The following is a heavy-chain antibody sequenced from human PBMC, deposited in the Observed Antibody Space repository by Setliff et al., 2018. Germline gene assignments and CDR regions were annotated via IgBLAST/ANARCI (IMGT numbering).Heavy chain of an antibody. CDR3: ARGPGWRRDAFDI. Sequence: ASVKVSCKASGGTFSSYAISWVRQAPGQGLEWMGGIIPIFGTANYAQKFQGRDTMTRNTSISTAYMELSSLRSEDTAVYYCARGPGWRRDAFDIWGQGTMVTVSS. V-gene: IGHV1-69*05. J-gene: IGHJ3*02. CDR2: IIPIFGTA. D-gene: IGHD2-15*01. CDR1: GGTFSSYA.